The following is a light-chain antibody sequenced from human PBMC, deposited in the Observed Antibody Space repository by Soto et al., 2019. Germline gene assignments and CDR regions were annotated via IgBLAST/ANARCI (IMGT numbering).Light chain of an antibody. Sequence: QSSLTQRASVSGSPGQSITISCSGSSSDIGSYNHVAWYQQFPGKSPKLMIYAVSDRPSGVSDRFSGSKSGITASLTISGLQTEDEADYYCISYTDRQSYLFGTGTKV. V-gene: IGLV2-14*03. CDR2: AVS. CDR3: ISYTDRQSYL. J-gene: IGLJ1*01. CDR1: SSDIGSYNH.